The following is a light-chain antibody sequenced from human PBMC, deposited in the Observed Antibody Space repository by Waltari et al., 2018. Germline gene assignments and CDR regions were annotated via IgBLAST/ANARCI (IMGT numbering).Light chain of an antibody. CDR3: QQYYSAPPT. V-gene: IGKV4-1*01. CDR2: WAS. Sequence: DIVMTQSPDSLAVSLGERATINCKSSQSVLSSSNNKNYIVWYQQKPGQPPKLLIYWASTREFGVPDRFSGSGSGTDFTLTISSLQAEDVAVYYCQQYYSAPPTFGGGTKVEIK. J-gene: IGKJ4*01. CDR1: QSVLSSSNNKNY.